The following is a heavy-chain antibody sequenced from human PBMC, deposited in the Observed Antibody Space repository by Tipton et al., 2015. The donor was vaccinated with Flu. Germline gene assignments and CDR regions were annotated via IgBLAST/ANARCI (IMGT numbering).Heavy chain of an antibody. CDR1: GFTVSSNY. CDR2: IYSGGST. V-gene: IGHV3-53*01. Sequence: AVSGFTVSSNYMSWVRQAPGKGLEWVSVIYSGGSTYYADPVKGRFTISRDNSKNTLYLQINRLRAEDTAVDYCARESYGGNSGSFDYWGQGTLVTVSS. J-gene: IGHJ4*02. CDR3: ARESYGGNSGSFDY. D-gene: IGHD4-23*01.